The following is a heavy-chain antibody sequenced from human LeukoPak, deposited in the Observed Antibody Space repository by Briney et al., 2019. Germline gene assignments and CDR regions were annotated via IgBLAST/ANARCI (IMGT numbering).Heavy chain of an antibody. J-gene: IGHJ5*02. Sequence: ASVQVSCKPSGYTFTGYYMHLVRLAPGQGLEWIGWINPNSGGTNYAQKFLGRVTMTRDTSISTAYMELSRPRSDDTAVYYCARAEYSSGWYVPWGQGTLVTVSS. CDR3: ARAEYSSGWYVP. D-gene: IGHD6-19*01. V-gene: IGHV1-2*02. CDR2: INPNSGGT. CDR1: GYTFTGYY.